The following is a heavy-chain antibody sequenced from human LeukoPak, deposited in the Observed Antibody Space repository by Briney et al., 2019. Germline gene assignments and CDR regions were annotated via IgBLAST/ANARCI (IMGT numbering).Heavy chain of an antibody. CDR3: ARGSSYGFSMGY. Sequence: EASVKVSCKASGYTFTSYGINWVPQAPGQGLEWMGWISTYNGDTNYTQKLQDRVTMTTDTSTSTAYMELRSLRSDDTAVYYCARGSSYGFSMGYWGQGTLVTVSS. D-gene: IGHD5-18*01. V-gene: IGHV1-18*01. J-gene: IGHJ4*02. CDR1: GYTFTSYG. CDR2: ISTYNGDT.